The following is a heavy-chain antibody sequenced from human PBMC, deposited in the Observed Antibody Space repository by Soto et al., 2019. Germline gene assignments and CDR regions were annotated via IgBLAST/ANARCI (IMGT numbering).Heavy chain of an antibody. V-gene: IGHV3-21*06. CDR3: ARVGPQTLDY. CDR1: GFTFSSYS. J-gene: IGHJ4*02. Sequence: EVQLVESGGGLVKPGGSLRLSCAASGFTFSSYSMNWVRQAPGKGLEWVSSISSSSSYIYYADSVKGRFTISRDNAKNPLYLQMNGGRAGDTAVYYCARVGPQTLDYGGQGPLVTVSS. CDR2: ISSSSSYI.